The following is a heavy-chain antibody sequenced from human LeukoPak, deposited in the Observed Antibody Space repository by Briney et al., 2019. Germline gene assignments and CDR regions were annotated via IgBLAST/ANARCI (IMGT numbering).Heavy chain of an antibody. CDR2: IKQDGSDK. CDR3: AREGTYSYASDY. J-gene: IGHJ4*02. Sequence: GGSLRLSCAASGFTFTRYWMSWVRQAPGKGLEWVANIKQDGSDKYYVDSVKGRFTISRDNAKNSLYLQMNSLRAEDTAVYYGAREGTYSYASDYWGQGTLVTVSS. D-gene: IGHD5-18*01. CDR1: GFTFTRYW. V-gene: IGHV3-7*01.